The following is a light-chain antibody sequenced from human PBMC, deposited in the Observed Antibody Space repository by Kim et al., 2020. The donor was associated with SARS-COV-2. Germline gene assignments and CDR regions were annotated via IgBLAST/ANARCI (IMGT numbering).Light chain of an antibody. CDR2: KAS. J-gene: IGKJ2*01. CDR1: QSISSW. V-gene: IGKV1-5*03. CDR3: QQYNSYPYT. Sequence: DIQMTQSPSTLSASVGDKVTITCRVSQSISSWLAWYQQKPGKAPKLLIYKASSLESGVTSRFSGSGSGTEYTRTISSLQPDDFATYFCQQYNSYPYTFGQGNKLE.